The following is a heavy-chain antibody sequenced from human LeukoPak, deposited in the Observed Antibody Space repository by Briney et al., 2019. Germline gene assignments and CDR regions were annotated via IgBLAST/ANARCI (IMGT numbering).Heavy chain of an antibody. J-gene: IGHJ6*02. CDR1: GYTFTNYG. V-gene: IGHV1-2*02. Sequence: GASVKVSCKASGYTFTNYGIAWVRLAPGQGLEWMGWINPKSGGTEYAQRFQGRVTMTRDTSTSTAYMELSRLRSDDTAVYYCARDHCSANSCYEDYYNGLDVWGQGTTVTVSS. D-gene: IGHD2-2*01. CDR3: ARDHCSANSCYEDYYNGLDV. CDR2: INPKSGGT.